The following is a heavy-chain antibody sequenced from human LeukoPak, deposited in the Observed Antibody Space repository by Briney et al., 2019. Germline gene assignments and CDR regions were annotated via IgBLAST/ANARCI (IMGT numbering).Heavy chain of an antibody. Sequence: PGGSLRLSCAASGFTFSSSAMHWVRQTPGKGLEWVAFIRYDGSNKYYADSVKGRFTISRDNSKNTLYLQINSLRAEDMAVFYCAKDHLPGIVVADRDYWGQGTLVTVSS. CDR1: GFTFSSSA. V-gene: IGHV3-30*02. J-gene: IGHJ4*02. CDR2: IRYDGSNK. D-gene: IGHD6-19*01. CDR3: AKDHLPGIVVADRDY.